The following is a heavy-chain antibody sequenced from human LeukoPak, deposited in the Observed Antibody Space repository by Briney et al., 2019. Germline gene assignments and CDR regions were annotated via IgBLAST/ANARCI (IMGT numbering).Heavy chain of an antibody. J-gene: IGHJ6*03. Sequence: SETLSLTCSVSGDSFSSTSCYWGWIRQPPGQGLEGIGSFNDSGTTYYTPSLKSRVTISVDTSKTQFSLRLSSVTVADTAVYYCARLSIVGARSLYYMDVWGKGAKVTVSS. CDR3: ARLSIVGARSLYYMDV. V-gene: IGHV4-39*01. CDR1: GDSFSSTSCY. CDR2: FNDSGTT. D-gene: IGHD1-26*01.